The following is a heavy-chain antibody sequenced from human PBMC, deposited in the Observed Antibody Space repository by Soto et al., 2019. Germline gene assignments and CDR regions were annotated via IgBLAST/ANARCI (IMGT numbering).Heavy chain of an antibody. CDR1: GFTFSSYA. J-gene: IGHJ3*02. D-gene: IGHD2-15*01. CDR3: ARVCSGGSCYSWAAFDI. V-gene: IGHV3-30-3*01. Sequence: QVQLVESGGGVVQPARSLRLSCAASGFTFSSYAMHWVRQAPGKGLEWVAVISYDGSNKYYADSVKGRFTISRDNSKNTVYLQMNSLRAEATAVYYCARVCSGGSCYSWAAFDIWGQGTMVTVSS. CDR2: ISYDGSNK.